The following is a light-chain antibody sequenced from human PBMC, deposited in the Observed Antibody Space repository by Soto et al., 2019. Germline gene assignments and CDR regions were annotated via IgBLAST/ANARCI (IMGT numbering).Light chain of an antibody. J-gene: IGKJ1*01. V-gene: IGKV1-5*03. CDR1: QSISVW. CDR2: TTS. Sequence: DIHMTQSPSTLSASVGDRVTITCRASQSISVWLAWYQQKPGKAPNLLIYTTSSLETGVPSKFSGSGSGTEFTLTISSLQPDDFATYYCQHYNDYPLTFGQGTKVEIK. CDR3: QHYNDYPLT.